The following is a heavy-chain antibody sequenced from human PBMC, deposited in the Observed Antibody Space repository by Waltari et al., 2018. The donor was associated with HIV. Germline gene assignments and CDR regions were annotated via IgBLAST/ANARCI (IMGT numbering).Heavy chain of an antibody. J-gene: IGHJ6*02. CDR1: GFPFSSYS. CDR3: ARVNHYYGMDV. CDR2: ISSSSSYI. V-gene: IGHV3-21*01. Sequence: EVQLVESGGGLVKPGGSLRISCAASGFPFSSYSMNWVRQAPGKGLEWVSSISSSSSYIYYADSVKGRFTISRDNAKNSLYLQMNSLSAEDTAVYYCARVNHYYGMDVWGQGTTVTVSS.